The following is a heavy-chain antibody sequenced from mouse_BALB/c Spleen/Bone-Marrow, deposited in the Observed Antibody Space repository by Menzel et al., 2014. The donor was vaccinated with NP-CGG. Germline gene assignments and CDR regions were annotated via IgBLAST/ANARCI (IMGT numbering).Heavy chain of an antibody. CDR1: RFTFSSFG. J-gene: IGHJ4*01. D-gene: IGHD1-3*01. CDR3: ARYNPYDAIDY. V-gene: IGHV5-17*02. Sequence: EVQLQESGGGLVQPGGSRKLSCAASRFTFSSFGMHWVRLAPEKGLEWVAYISSGSSTIYYADTVKGRFTISRDNPKNTLFLQMASLRSEDTAIYYCARYNPYDAIDYWGQETLVTVSS. CDR2: ISSGSSTI.